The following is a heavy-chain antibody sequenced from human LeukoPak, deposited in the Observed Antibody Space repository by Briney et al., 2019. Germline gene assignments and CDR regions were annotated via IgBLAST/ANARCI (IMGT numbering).Heavy chain of an antibody. CDR1: GFTVSSNY. D-gene: IGHD1-26*01. CDR3: SRDRELLPDY. Sequence: GGSLRLSCAASGFTVSSNYMSWVRQAPGKGLEWVSSISSSSTYIYYADSVKGRFTISRDNAKNSLYLQMNSLRAEDTAVYYCSRDRELLPDYWGQGTLVTVSS. CDR2: ISSSSTYI. J-gene: IGHJ4*02. V-gene: IGHV3-21*01.